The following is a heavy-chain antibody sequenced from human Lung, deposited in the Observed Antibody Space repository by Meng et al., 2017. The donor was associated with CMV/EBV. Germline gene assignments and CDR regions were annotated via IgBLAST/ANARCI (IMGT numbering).Heavy chain of an antibody. Sequence: ASVKVSCKASGYTFISYGISWVRQAPGQGLEWMGWISAYNGRTNYAQKFQGRVTMTTDTSTNTAYTELRSLRSDDTAVYFCARGGYSDYDVRGSDYYYGMDVWGQGTTVXVSS. CDR3: ARGGYSDYDVRGSDYYYGMDV. V-gene: IGHV1-18*01. J-gene: IGHJ6*02. CDR2: ISAYNGRT. D-gene: IGHD5-12*01. CDR1: GYTFISYG.